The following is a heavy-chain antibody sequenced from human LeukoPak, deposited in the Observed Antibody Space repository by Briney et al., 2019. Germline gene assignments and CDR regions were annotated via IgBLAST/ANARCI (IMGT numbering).Heavy chain of an antibody. J-gene: IGHJ4*02. CDR1: GGSISSYY. Sequence: SETLSLTCTVSGGSISSYYWSWIRQPPGKGLEWIGYIYDSGSTNYNPSLKSRVTTSVDTSKNQFSLKLSSETAADTAVYYCARGPSSKYFDYWGQGTLVTVSS. V-gene: IGHV4-59*01. CDR2: IYDSGST. CDR3: ARGPSSKYFDY. D-gene: IGHD2-2*01.